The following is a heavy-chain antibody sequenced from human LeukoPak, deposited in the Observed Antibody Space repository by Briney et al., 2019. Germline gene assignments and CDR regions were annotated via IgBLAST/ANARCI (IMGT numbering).Heavy chain of an antibody. CDR1: GYSISSGFY. V-gene: IGHV4-38-2*01. Sequence: SETLFLTCAVSGYSISSGFYWGWLRPPPGKGREWIGSIYHSGSTYYNPSLKSRVTISVDTSKNQFSLKLSSVTAADTAVYYCARWLLYAFDIWGQGTMVTVSS. J-gene: IGHJ3*02. CDR2: IYHSGST. D-gene: IGHD3-22*01. CDR3: ARWLLYAFDI.